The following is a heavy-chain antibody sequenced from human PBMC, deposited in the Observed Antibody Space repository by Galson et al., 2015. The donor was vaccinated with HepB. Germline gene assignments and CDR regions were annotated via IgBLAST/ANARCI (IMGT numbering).Heavy chain of an antibody. J-gene: IGHJ4*02. D-gene: IGHD2-2*01. CDR3: AKEADTVVVPAASFDY. CDR1: GFTFSSYA. V-gene: IGHV3-23*01. CDR2: ISGSGGST. Sequence: SLRLSCAASGFTFSSYAMSWVRQAPGKGLEWVSAISGSGGSTYYADSVKGRFTISRDNSKNTLYLQMNSLRAEDTAVYYCAKEADTVVVPAASFDYWGQGTLVTVSS.